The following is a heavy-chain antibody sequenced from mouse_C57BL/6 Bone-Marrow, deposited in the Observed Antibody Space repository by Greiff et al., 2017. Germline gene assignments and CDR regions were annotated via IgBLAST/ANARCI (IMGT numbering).Heavy chain of an antibody. J-gene: IGHJ2*01. CDR2: ISSGSSTI. CDR1: GFTFSDYG. V-gene: IGHV5-17*01. Sequence: DVQLVESGGGLVKPGGSLKLSCAASGFTFSDYGMHWVRQAPEKGLEWVAYISSGSSTIYYADTVKGRFTISRDNAKNTLFLQRTSLRSEDTAMYYCARAEDDFDYGGQGTTLTVSS. CDR3: ARAEDDFDY.